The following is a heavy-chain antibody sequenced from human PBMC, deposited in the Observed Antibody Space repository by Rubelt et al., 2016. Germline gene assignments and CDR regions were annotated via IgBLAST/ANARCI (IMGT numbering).Heavy chain of an antibody. Sequence: QVQLQESGPGLVKPSGTLSLTCAVSGGSISSSNWWSWVRQPPGKGLEWIGEINHSGSTNYNPSLKSRVTISVDTSKNQFSLKLSSVTAADTAVYYCARGLTTVTSYNWFDPWGQGTLVTVSS. J-gene: IGHJ5*02. V-gene: IGHV4-4*02. CDR3: ARGLTTVTSYNWFDP. CDR2: INHSGST. D-gene: IGHD4-17*01. CDR1: GGSISSSNW.